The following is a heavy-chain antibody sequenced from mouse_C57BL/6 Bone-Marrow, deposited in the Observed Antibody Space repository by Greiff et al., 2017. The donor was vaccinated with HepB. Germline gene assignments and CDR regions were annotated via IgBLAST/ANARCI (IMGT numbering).Heavy chain of an antibody. CDR2: IDPSDSYT. J-gene: IGHJ4*01. V-gene: IGHV1-69*01. Sequence: QVQLQQPGAELVMPGASVKLSCKASGYTFTSYWMHWVKQRPGQGLEWVGEIDPSDSYTNYNQKFKGKSTLTVDKSSSTAYMQLSSLTSEDSAVYYCARDHYSNPYYYAMDHWGQGTSVTVSS. CDR1: GYTFTSYW. D-gene: IGHD2-5*01. CDR3: ARDHYSNPYYYAMDH.